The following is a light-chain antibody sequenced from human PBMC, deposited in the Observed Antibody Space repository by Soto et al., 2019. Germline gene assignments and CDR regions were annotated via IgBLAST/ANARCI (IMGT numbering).Light chain of an antibody. CDR3: AAWDDSLNGVV. V-gene: IGLV1-44*01. CDR1: SSNIGDNS. J-gene: IGLJ2*01. CDR2: SNN. Sequence: QSALTQPPSASGTPGQRVTIACSGSSSNIGDNSVNWYQQLPGTAPKVLIYSNNQRPSGVPDRFSGSKSGTSASLAISGLQSEDEADYYCAAWDDSLNGVVFGGGTKVTVL.